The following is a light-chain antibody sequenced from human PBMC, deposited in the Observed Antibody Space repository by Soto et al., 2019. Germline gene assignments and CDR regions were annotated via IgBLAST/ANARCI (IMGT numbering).Light chain of an antibody. V-gene: IGLV7-46*01. CDR2: DTN. CDR1: TGPVTSGHF. J-gene: IGLJ2*01. Sequence: QTVVTQEPSLTVSPGGTVTLTCGSSTGPVTSGHFPYWFQQKPAQAPRTLIYDTNNKHSWTPARFSGSLLGGKAALTLSGALPEDEADYYCLLSYSGGDVVFGGGTKLTVL. CDR3: LLSYSGGDVV.